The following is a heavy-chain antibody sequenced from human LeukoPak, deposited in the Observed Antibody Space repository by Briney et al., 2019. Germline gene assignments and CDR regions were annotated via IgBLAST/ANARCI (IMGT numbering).Heavy chain of an antibody. V-gene: IGHV3-7*03. Sequence: GGSLRLSCAASGFTFSNYWMTWVRQAPGKGLEWVANIKYDGSEQYYLDSVKGRFSISRDNAKDSLYLQMNSLRAEDTALYYCARATDYWGQGTLVTVSS. CDR2: IKYDGSEQ. CDR3: ARATDY. CDR1: GFTFSNYW. J-gene: IGHJ4*02.